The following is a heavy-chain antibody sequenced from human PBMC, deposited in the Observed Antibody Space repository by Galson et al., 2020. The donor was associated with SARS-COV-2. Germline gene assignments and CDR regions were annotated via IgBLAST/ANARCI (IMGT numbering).Heavy chain of an antibody. J-gene: IGHJ4*02. Sequence: SLKISCAASGFTFDDYAMHWVRQAPGKGLEWVSGISWNSGSIGYADSVKGRFTISRDNAKNSLYLQMNSLRAEDTALYYCAKLSSSWPGGRDYWGQGTLVTVSS. V-gene: IGHV3-9*01. D-gene: IGHD6-13*01. CDR1: GFTFDDYA. CDR3: AKLSSSWPGGRDY. CDR2: ISWNSGSI.